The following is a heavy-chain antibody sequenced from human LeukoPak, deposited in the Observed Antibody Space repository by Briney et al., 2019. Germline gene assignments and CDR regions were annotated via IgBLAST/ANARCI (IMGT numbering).Heavy chain of an antibody. CDR1: GFSISNNYW. Sequence: AETLTLTCAVSGFSISNNYWWHWIRQPPGKLLEWIGTVRHSGSTYYTASLKSRFTISVDNSKNQLSLQLTSVTAADTAVHYCAREPAGRGAVDYWGQGTLVTVSS. CDR2: VRHSGST. J-gene: IGHJ4*02. CDR3: AREPAGRGAVDY. D-gene: IGHD4/OR15-4a*01. V-gene: IGHV4-38-2*01.